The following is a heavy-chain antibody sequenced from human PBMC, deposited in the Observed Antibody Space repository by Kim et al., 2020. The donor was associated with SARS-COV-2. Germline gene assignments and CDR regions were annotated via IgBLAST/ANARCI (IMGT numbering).Heavy chain of an antibody. Sequence: RNPVDSVKGRFTISRDNAKNSVYLQLNSLRAEDAAMYYCARDVGTGRHDCWGQGTLVTVSS. J-gene: IGHJ4*02. CDR3: ARDVGTGRHDC. V-gene: IGHV3-7*01. D-gene: IGHD1-26*01. CDR2: R.